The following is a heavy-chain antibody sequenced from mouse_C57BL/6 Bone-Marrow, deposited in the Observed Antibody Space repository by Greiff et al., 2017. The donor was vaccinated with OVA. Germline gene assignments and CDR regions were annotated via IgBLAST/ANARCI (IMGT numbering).Heavy chain of an antibody. Sequence: VKLQQSGPGLVAPSQSLSITCTVSGFSLTSYGVHWVRQPPGKGLEWLVVIWSDGSTTYNSALKSRLSISKDNSKSQVFLKMNSLQTDDTAMYYCARHDDGYFWYFDVWGTGTTVTVSS. CDR3: ARHDDGYFWYFDV. V-gene: IGHV2-6-1*01. CDR1: GFSLTSYG. D-gene: IGHD2-3*01. CDR2: IWSDGST. J-gene: IGHJ1*03.